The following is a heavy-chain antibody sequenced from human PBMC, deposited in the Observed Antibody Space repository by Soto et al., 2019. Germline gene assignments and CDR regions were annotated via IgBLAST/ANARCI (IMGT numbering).Heavy chain of an antibody. D-gene: IGHD4-17*01. CDR3: VRHGLRDDAFDI. CDR2: FSYSGST. V-gene: IGHV4-39*01. Sequence: SETLSLTCTVSGGSISSNNYHWGWVRQPPGKGLEWIGSFSYSGSTYYNPSLKSRVTISVDTSKNQFSLKLSSVTATDAAIYFCVRHGLRDDAFDIWGQGTMVTVS. CDR1: GGSISSNNYH. J-gene: IGHJ3*02.